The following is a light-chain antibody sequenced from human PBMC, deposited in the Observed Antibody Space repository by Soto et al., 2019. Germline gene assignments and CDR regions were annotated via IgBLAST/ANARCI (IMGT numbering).Light chain of an antibody. CDR1: RTVDGNY. CDR3: QQYGSSPFT. V-gene: IGKV3-20*01. CDR2: GAS. J-gene: IGKJ3*01. Sequence: PGERATLSCRASRTVDGNYLAWYHQKPGQAPRLLIYGASSRATGIPDRFSGSGSGTDFTLTISRLEPEDFAVYYCQQYGSSPFTFGPGTKVDIK.